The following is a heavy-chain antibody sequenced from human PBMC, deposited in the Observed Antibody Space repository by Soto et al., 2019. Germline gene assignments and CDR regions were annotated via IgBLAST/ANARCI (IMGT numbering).Heavy chain of an antibody. CDR3: VKAWTYYYDPSAPQFDY. CDR2: TTGSGGSA. CDR1: GFTFSSYA. Sequence: VGSLRLSCAASGFTFSSYAMSWVRQAPGKGLEWVSGTTGSGGSAYYADSVKGRFTISRDNSENTLYLQMNSLRAEDTAVYYCVKAWTYYYDPSAPQFDYWGQGTLVTLSS. D-gene: IGHD3-22*01. J-gene: IGHJ4*02. V-gene: IGHV3-23*01.